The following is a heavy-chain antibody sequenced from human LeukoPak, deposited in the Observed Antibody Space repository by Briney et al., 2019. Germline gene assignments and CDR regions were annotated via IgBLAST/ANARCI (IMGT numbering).Heavy chain of an antibody. Sequence: SVKVSCKASGGTFSSYAISWVRQAPGQGLEWMGGLIPIFGTANYAQKFQGRVTITADESTSTAYMELSSLRSEDTAVYYCARVRITMIRGNWFDPWGQGTLVTVSS. CDR2: LIPIFGTA. J-gene: IGHJ5*02. CDR1: GGTFSSYA. CDR3: ARVRITMIRGNWFDP. V-gene: IGHV1-69*13. D-gene: IGHD3-22*01.